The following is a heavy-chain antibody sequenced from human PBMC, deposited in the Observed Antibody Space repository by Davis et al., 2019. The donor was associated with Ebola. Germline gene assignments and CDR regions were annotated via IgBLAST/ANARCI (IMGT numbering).Heavy chain of an antibody. CDR3: ATRYSGSPN. CDR1: GFTFSSYA. D-gene: IGHD1-26*01. J-gene: IGHJ4*02. Sequence: GESLKISCAASGFTFSSYAMSWVRQAPGKGLEWVSAISGSGGSTYYAASVKGRFTISRDNSKNTVYLQMNSLTVEDTALYYCATRYSGSPNWGQGTLVTVSS. V-gene: IGHV3-23*01. CDR2: ISGSGGST.